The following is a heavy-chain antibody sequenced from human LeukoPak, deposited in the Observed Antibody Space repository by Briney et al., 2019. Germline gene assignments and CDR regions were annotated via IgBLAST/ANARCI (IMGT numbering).Heavy chain of an antibody. D-gene: IGHD5-12*01. J-gene: IGHJ4*02. CDR3: ARESNGGYGFDY. V-gene: IGHV1-18*01. CDR2: ISAQNGNT. CDR1: GYMFTSHG. Sequence: ASVRVSCKSSGYMFTSHGIHWLRQAPGQGLEWMGWISAQNGNTNYVQQFLGRVTMTRDTSASTAYMELRSLKSDDTAVYYCARESNGGYGFDYWGQGTLVTVAS.